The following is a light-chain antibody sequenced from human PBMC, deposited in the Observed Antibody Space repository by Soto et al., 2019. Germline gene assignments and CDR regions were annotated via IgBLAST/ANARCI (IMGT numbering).Light chain of an antibody. CDR3: QSYDSSNHVV. Sequence: NFMLTQPHSVSESPGETVAISCTRSGGSIASNYVQWHQQRPGGAPTTVIYEDIQRPSGVPDRFSASIDTSSNSASLTISGLKNEDEAYYYCQSYDSSNHVVFGGGTKLTVL. V-gene: IGLV6-57*04. J-gene: IGLJ2*01. CDR1: GGSIASNY. CDR2: EDI.